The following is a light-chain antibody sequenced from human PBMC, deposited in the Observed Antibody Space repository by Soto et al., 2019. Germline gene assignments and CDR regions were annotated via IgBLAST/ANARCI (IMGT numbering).Light chain of an antibody. CDR1: QSVSSSY. V-gene: IGKV3D-20*01. Sequence: VVLTQSPATLSLSPGERGTLSCGASQSVSSSYVAWHQHKPGLAPRLLIHDTSSREIGIPDRLSGSKAGTKCTLTIRRMEPEDVGMYYCQQYGSSTITFGQGTRLEIK. J-gene: IGKJ5*01. CDR3: QQYGSSTIT. CDR2: DTS.